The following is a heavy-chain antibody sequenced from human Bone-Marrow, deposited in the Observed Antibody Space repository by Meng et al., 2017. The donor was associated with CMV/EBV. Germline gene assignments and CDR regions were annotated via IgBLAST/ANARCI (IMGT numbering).Heavy chain of an antibody. V-gene: IGHV4-39*01. Sequence: SETLSLTCTVSGGSISSSSYYWGWIRQPPGKGLEWIGSIYYSGSTYYNPSLKSRVTISVDTSKNQFSLKLSSVTAADTAVYYCARQYYYDSSGYYGGYYYGMDVCGQGTTVTVSS. CDR1: GGSISSSSYY. D-gene: IGHD3-22*01. CDR2: IYYSGST. CDR3: ARQYYYDSSGYYGGYYYGMDV. J-gene: IGHJ6*02.